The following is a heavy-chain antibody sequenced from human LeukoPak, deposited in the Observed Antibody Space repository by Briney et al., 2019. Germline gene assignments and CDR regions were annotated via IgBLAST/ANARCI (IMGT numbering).Heavy chain of an antibody. CDR1: GYTFTNFY. V-gene: IGHV1-2*02. CDR2: INPDNGVT. D-gene: IGHD2-21*01. CDR3: ARSDSYTWFDP. J-gene: IGHJ5*02. Sequence: ALVKVSCKASGYTFTNFYIHWMRQAPGQGLEWMGWINPDNGVTDYAQKFQGRVTMTRDTSISAVYVELSRLRSDDTAVYYCARSDSYTWFDPWGQGTLVTVSS.